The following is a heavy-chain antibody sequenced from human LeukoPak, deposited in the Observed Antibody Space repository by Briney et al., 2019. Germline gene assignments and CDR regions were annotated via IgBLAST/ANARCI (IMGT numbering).Heavy chain of an antibody. CDR2: IKQDGSEK. J-gene: IGHJ4*02. D-gene: IGHD3-3*01. V-gene: IGHV3-7*01. Sequence: GGSLRLSCAASGFTFSSYWMSWVRQAPGKGLKWVANIKQDGSEKYYVDSVKGRFTISRDNAKNSLYLQMNSLRAEDTALYYCAGDSFLESPSYWGQGTLVTVSS. CDR3: AGDSFLESPSY. CDR1: GFTFSSYW.